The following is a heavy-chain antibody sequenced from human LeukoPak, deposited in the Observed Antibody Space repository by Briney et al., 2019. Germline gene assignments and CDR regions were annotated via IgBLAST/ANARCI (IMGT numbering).Heavy chain of an antibody. CDR2: ISYSGTT. J-gene: IGHJ4*02. Sequence: PGGSLRLSCAASGFTFSSYEMNWVRQAPGKGLEWIGSISYSGTTYYNPSLKSRVTISVDTSKNQFSLKLSSVTAADSAVFYCARDPDFWSGYYYFDSWGQGTLVTVSS. D-gene: IGHD3-3*01. CDR1: GFTFSSYE. CDR3: ARDPDFWSGYYYFDS. V-gene: IGHV4-39*07.